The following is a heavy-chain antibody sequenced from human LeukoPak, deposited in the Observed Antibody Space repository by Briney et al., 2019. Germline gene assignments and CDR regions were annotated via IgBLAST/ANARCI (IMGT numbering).Heavy chain of an antibody. CDR2: INHSGST. D-gene: IGHD3-10*01. CDR3: ARGVLLFRGYFDY. J-gene: IGHJ4*02. V-gene: IGHV4-30-2*01. CDR1: GGSISSGGYS. Sequence: SQTLSLTCAVSGGSISSGGYSWSWIRQPPGKGLEWIGEINHSGSTNYNPSLKSRVTISVDTSKNQFSLKLSSVTAADTAVYYCARGVLLFRGYFDYWGQGTLVTVSS.